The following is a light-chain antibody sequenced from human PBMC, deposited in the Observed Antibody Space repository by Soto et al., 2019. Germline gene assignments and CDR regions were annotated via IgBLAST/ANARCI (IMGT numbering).Light chain of an antibody. CDR1: QSVSSSY. CDR2: GAS. J-gene: IGKJ4*01. CDR3: QQYGSSPFT. Sequence: EIVLTQSPGTLSLSPGERATLSCRASQSVSSSYLAWYQQKPGQAPRLLIYGASSRATGIPDRFSGSGSGTDFTLTISRLEAEGFAVYYCQQYGSSPFTFGGGTKVEIK. V-gene: IGKV3-20*01.